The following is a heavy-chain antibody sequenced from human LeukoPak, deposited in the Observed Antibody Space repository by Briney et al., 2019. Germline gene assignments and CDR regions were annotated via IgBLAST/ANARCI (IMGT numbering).Heavy chain of an antibody. CDR1: GFTLSNYW. V-gene: IGHV3-74*01. CDR3: AQARNFDWLFEA. Sequence: GGSLRLSCAASGFTLSNYWMMHWVRQDPGKGLAWVARIRDNGRDTNYADSVKGRFIVSRDNARNTMYLQMNSLRAEDTAVYYCAQARNFDWLFEAWGQGTLVTVSS. D-gene: IGHD3-9*01. J-gene: IGHJ5*02. CDR2: IRDNGRDT.